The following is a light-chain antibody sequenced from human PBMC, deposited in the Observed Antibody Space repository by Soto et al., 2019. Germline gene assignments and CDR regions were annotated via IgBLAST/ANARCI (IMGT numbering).Light chain of an antibody. CDR2: WSS. Sequence: DIVMTQSPDSLALSLGERATINCRSSQSVLHSSYGNSYLAWYQQKPGQPPRLLIYWSSTRESGVPDRFSGSGSGTDSTLTVSILQAEDAAVYYCQQYQSIPFTFGPGTKVHIK. CDR1: QSVLHSSYGNSY. CDR3: QQYQSIPFT. J-gene: IGKJ3*01. V-gene: IGKV4-1*01.